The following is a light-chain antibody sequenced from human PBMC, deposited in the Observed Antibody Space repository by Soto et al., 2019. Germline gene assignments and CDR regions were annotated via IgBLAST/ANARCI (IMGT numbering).Light chain of an antibody. CDR3: QHYGRSPPYT. V-gene: IGKV3-20*01. J-gene: IGKJ2*01. CDR2: GAS. CDR1: QSVSSRY. Sequence: EIVLTQSPGTLSLSPGERATLSCRASQSVSSRYLAWYQQTPGQAPRLLIYGASSRATGIPDRFSGSGSGTDFTLTISILEPEDFAVYYCQHYGRSPPYTFGQGTKLEIK.